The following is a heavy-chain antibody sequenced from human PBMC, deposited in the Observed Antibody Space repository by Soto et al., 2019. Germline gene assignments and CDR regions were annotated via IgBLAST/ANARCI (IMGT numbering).Heavy chain of an antibody. D-gene: IGHD3-3*01. Sequence: EVQLVESGGGLVQPGGSLRLSCAASGFTFSSYWMHWVRQAPGKGLVWVSRINGDGSSTTHADSVRGRFTISRDNTKNTLYLQMNSLRAEDRAVYYCTRDAYYDFWSGYSAYYYYYMDVWGKGTTVTVSS. J-gene: IGHJ6*03. CDR1: GFTFSSYW. CDR3: TRDAYYDFWSGYSAYYYYYMDV. V-gene: IGHV3-74*01. CDR2: INGDGSST.